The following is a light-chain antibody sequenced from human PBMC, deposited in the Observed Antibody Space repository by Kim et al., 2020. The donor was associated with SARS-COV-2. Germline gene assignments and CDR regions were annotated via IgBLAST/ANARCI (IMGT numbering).Light chain of an antibody. CDR3: QVWDTSSDHVV. V-gene: IGLV3-21*04. CDR2: YDT. J-gene: IGLJ2*01. Sequence: SYELTQPPSVSVAPGKTARITCGGNNIGSKSVHWYQQKPGQAPVLVIYYDTDRPSGIPERFSGSNSGNTVTLTISRVEAGDEADYYCQVWDTSSDHVVFG. CDR1: NIGSKS.